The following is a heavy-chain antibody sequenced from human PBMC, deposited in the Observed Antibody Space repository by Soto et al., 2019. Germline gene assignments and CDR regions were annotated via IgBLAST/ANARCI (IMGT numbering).Heavy chain of an antibody. CDR1: GGSISSYY. CDR2: IYYSGST. Sequence: SETLSLTCTVSGGSISSYYWTWIRQPPGKGLEWIGYIYYSGSTNYNPSLKSRVTISVATSKTKFSLKLSSVTAADTAVYYCARLKDVWGKGTTVTVSS. J-gene: IGHJ6*04. V-gene: IGHV4-59*08. CDR3: ARLKDV.